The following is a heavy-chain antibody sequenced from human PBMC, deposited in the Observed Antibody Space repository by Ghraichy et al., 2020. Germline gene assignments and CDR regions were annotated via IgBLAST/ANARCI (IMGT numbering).Heavy chain of an antibody. Sequence: GESPNISCAASGFTFSSYSMNWVRQAPGKGLEWVSYISSSSSTIYYADSVKGRFTISRDNAKNSLYLQMNSLRDEDTAVYYCARDQKDVVVVAAPYYYYYYGMDVWGQGTTVTVSS. V-gene: IGHV3-48*02. D-gene: IGHD2-15*01. CDR1: GFTFSSYS. CDR3: ARDQKDVVVVAAPYYYYYYGMDV. J-gene: IGHJ6*02. CDR2: ISSSSSTI.